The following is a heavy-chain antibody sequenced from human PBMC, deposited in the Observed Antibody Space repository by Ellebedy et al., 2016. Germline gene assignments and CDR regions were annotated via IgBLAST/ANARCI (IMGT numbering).Heavy chain of an antibody. CDR2: IKSKTDGGAA. D-gene: IGHD5-18*01. J-gene: IGHJ4*02. V-gene: IGHV3-15*01. CDR3: TTVYRYNYDSV. CDR1: GFTFSNAW. Sequence: GGSLRLSCAASGFTFSNAWMNWVRQAPGKGLEWVGRIKSKTDGGAADYAAPVKGRFTISRDDSKNTLYLQMNSLKTGDTAVYFCTTVYRYNYDSVWGQGTLVTVSS.